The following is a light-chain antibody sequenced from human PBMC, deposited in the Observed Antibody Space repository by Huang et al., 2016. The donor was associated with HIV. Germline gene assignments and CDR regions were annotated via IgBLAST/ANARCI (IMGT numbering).Light chain of an antibody. J-gene: IGKJ4*01. CDR1: QDINNF. CDR2: DAS. Sequence: DIQMTQSPSSLSASVGDRVTITCQASQDINNFLNWYQQKPGKAPKLLILDASNLQTGVPSRFSGSGSGTHFTFTITCLQRDDIGTYYCQQYDDVPISFGGGTKV. CDR3: QQYDDVPIS. V-gene: IGKV1-33*01.